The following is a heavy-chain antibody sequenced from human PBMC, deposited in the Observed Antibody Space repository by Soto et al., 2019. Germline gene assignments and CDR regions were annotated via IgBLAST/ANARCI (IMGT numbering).Heavy chain of an antibody. J-gene: IGHJ4*02. Sequence: PGGSLRLSCAASGFTFSRYWMHWVRQAPGKGLVWVSRINPDGSSTNYADSVKGRFTISRDSAKNTLYLQVNSARVEDTAVYYCQRGGADTAMANEYWGQGTLVTVSS. CDR3: QRGGADTAMANEY. D-gene: IGHD5-18*01. CDR2: INPDGSST. CDR1: GFTFSRYW. V-gene: IGHV3-74*01.